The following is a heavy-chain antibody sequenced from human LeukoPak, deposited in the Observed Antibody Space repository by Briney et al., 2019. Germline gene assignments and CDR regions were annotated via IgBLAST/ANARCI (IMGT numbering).Heavy chain of an antibody. CDR2: LYTTGTT. CDR3: VRDGANWEEPNDAFDT. D-gene: IGHD1-26*01. Sequence: SETLSLTCAASGASITSCYWSWVRQSAGKGLEWIGRLYTTGTTNYNPSLKSRVTMSGDSSKNQLSLPLTSVTTADTAVYYCVRDGANWEEPNDAFDTWGQGALLTVSS. V-gene: IGHV4-4*07. J-gene: IGHJ3*02. CDR1: GASITSCY.